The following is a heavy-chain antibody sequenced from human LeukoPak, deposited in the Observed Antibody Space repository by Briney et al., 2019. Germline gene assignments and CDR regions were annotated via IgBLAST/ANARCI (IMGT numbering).Heavy chain of an antibody. D-gene: IGHD3-3*01. J-gene: IGHJ6*02. Sequence: PGGSLRLSCAASGFTFSTYEMNWVRQAPGKELEWVSYISSSGSTIYYADSVKGRFTISRDNAKNSLYLQMNSLRAEDTAVYYCARYKYYDFWSGYYDVYYYGMDVWGQGTTVTVSS. V-gene: IGHV3-48*03. CDR3: ARYKYYDFWSGYYDVYYYGMDV. CDR2: ISSSGSTI. CDR1: GFTFSTYE.